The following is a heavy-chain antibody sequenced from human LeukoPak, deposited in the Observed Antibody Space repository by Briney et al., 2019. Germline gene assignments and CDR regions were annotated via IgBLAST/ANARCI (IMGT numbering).Heavy chain of an antibody. CDR3: ARGRRDGYNYYDY. V-gene: IGHV4-61*02. Sequence: SETLSLTCTVSGVSISSGSYYWSWIRQPAGKGLEWIGRIYTSGSTNYNPSLKSRVTISVDTSKNQFSLKLSSVTAADTAVYYCARGRRDGYNYYDYWGQGTLVTVSS. J-gene: IGHJ4*02. CDR1: GVSISSGSYY. D-gene: IGHD5-24*01. CDR2: IYTSGST.